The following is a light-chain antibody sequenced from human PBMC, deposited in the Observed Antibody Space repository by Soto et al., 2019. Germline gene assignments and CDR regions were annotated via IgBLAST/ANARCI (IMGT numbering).Light chain of an antibody. J-gene: IGLJ2*01. V-gene: IGLV1-40*01. CDR2: GNS. Sequence: QAVVTQPPSVSGAPGQRVTISCTGSSSNIGAGYDVYWYQNLPGAAPKLLIYGNSNRPSGVPDRFSGSKSGTSASLAITGLQADDEGDYYCQSYDSSLSHVVFGGGTKLTVL. CDR1: SSNIGAGYD. CDR3: QSYDSSLSHVV.